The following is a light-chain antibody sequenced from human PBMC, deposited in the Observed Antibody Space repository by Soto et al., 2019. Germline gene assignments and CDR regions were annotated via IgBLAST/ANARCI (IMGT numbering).Light chain of an antibody. J-gene: IGKJ1*01. CDR2: GAS. V-gene: IGKV3-20*01. CDR1: QSVNSNY. CDR3: QESPRT. Sequence: EIVLTQCPGTLSLSPGEGATLSCRASQSVNSNYLAWYQQKRGQAPRLLIYGASSRATGIPDRSSGGGSGTDFTLTISRLEPEDFAVYYCQESPRTFGQGTKVDIK.